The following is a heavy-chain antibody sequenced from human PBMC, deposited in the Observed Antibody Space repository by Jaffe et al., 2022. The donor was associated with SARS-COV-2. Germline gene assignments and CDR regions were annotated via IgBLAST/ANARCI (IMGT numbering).Heavy chain of an antibody. Sequence: QLQLQESGPGLVKPSETLSLTCSVSGGSVSSSSNFWGWIRQPPGKGLEWIGSMYYTGRSFHYNPSLKSRVTISLDTSKNQFSLSLTSVTAADTAVYYCANHTSVLGRLSGFDHWGQGTLVTVSS. CDR1: GGSVSSSSNF. CDR3: ANHTSVLGRLSGFDH. J-gene: IGHJ4*02. V-gene: IGHV4-39*01. CDR2: MYYTGRS. D-gene: IGHD2-21*02.